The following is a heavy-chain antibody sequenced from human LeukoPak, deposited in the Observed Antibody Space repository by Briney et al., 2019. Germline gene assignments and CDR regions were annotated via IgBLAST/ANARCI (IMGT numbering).Heavy chain of an antibody. CDR3: AREPYCYDSSGYSEGDY. V-gene: IGHV1-2*02. J-gene: IGHJ4*02. CDR2: INPNSGGT. CDR1: GYTFTSYG. Sequence: ASVKVSCKASGYTFTSYGISWVRQAPGQGLEWMGWINPNSGGTNYAQKFQGRVTMTRHTSISTAYMELSRLRSDDTAVYYCAREPYCYDSSGYSEGDYWGQGTLVTVSS. D-gene: IGHD3-22*01.